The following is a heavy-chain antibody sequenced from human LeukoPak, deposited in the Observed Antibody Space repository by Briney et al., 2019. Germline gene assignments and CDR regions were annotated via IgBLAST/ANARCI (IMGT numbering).Heavy chain of an antibody. J-gene: IGHJ3*02. D-gene: IGHD4-23*01. CDR1: GYSVSSGYY. CDR3: ARDDYGGPPGAFDI. Sequence: SETLSLTCAVSGYSVSSGYYWGWIRQPPGKGLEWIGSIYHSGSTYYNPSLKSRVTISVDTSKNQFSLKLSSVTAADTAVYYCARDDYGGPPGAFDIWGQGTMVTVSS. CDR2: IYHSGST. V-gene: IGHV4-38-2*02.